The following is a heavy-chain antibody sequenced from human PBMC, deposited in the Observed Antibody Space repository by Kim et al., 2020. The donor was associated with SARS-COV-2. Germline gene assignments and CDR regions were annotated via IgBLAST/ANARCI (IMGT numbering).Heavy chain of an antibody. V-gene: IGHV4-59*01. D-gene: IGHD5-12*01. Sequence: SETLSLTCTVSGGSISSYYWSWIRQPPGKGLEWIGYIYYSGSTNYNPSLKSRVTISVDTSKNQFSLKLSSVTAADTAVYYCARGAKYNWFDPWGQGTLVTVSS. CDR2: IYYSGST. CDR1: GGSISSYY. J-gene: IGHJ5*02. CDR3: ARGAKYNWFDP.